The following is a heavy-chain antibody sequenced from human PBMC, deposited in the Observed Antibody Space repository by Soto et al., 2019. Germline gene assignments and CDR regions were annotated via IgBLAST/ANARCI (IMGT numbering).Heavy chain of an antibody. J-gene: IGHJ3*02. CDR3: ARTAGGRVRGALDI. D-gene: IGHD6-13*01. CDR1: GFTFSSYG. CDR2: IPKTENKT. V-gene: IGHV3-30-3*01. Sequence: QVHLEESGGGVVQPGTSLRLSCVASGFTFSSYGMHWVRQAPGKGLEWVAVIPKTENKTYYADSVKGRFTISRDNSQNTLFLQMDSLMSEDTAMYYCARTAGGRVRGALDIWGQGTMVTVS.